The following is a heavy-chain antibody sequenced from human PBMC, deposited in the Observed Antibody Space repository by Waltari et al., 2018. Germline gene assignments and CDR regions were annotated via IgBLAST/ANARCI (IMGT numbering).Heavy chain of an antibody. CDR3: ARALYESSGYYYPPGAFDI. CDR2: IYHSGST. J-gene: IGHJ3*02. V-gene: IGHV4-38-2*01. D-gene: IGHD3-22*01. Sequence: QVQLQESGPGLVKPSETLSLTCAVSGYSISSGYYWGWLRQPPGKGLEWIGSIYHSGSTYYNPSLKSRVTISVDTSKNQFSLKLSSVTAADTAVYYCARALYESSGYYYPPGAFDIWGQGTMVTVSS. CDR1: GYSISSGYY.